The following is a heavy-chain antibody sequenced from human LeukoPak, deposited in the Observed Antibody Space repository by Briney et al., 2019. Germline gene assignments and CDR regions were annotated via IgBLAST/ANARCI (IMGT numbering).Heavy chain of an antibody. D-gene: IGHD2-8*01. V-gene: IGHV3-23*01. CDR2: ISGSGGST. CDR1: GFTSSSYA. Sequence: GGSLRLSCAASGFTSSSYAMSWVRQAPGKVLEWVSAISGSGGSTYYADSVKGRFTISRDNSKNTLYLQMNSLRAEDTAVYYCAKLMVSYYFDYWGQGTLVTVSS. J-gene: IGHJ4*02. CDR3: AKLMVSYYFDY.